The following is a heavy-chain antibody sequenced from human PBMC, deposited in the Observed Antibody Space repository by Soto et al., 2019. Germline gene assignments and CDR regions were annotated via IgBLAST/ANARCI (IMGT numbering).Heavy chain of an antibody. V-gene: IGHV3-23*01. CDR2: ISGSGDST. D-gene: IGHD3-22*01. CDR1: GFTFSSYA. Sequence: EVQLLESGGGLVQPGGSLRLSCAASGFTFSSYAMSWVRQAPGKGLEWVSVISGSGDSTYYADSVKGRFTISRDNSKNTLDLQMNSLRAEDTAVYYCAKNTYYYDTSGTRPPGLGWFDPWGQGNLVTVSS. J-gene: IGHJ5*02. CDR3: AKNTYYYDTSGTRPPGLGWFDP.